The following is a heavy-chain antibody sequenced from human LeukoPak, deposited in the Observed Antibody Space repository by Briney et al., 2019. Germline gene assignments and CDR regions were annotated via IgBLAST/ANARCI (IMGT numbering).Heavy chain of an antibody. CDR1: GFTFSSYG. J-gene: IGHJ6*03. CDR3: ASIANYYYYYYMDV. V-gene: IGHV3-53*04. Sequence: GRSLRLSCAASGFTFSSYGMHWVRQAPGKGLEWVSVIYSGGSTYYADSVKGRFTISRHNSKNTLYLQMNSLRAEDTAVYYCASIANYYYYYYMDVWGKGTTVTVSS. CDR2: IYSGGST.